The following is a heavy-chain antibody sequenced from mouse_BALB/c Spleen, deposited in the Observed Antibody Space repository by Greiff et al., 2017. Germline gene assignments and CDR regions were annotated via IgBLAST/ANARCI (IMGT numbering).Heavy chain of an antibody. CDR3: ARLGLQLLFAY. J-gene: IGHJ3*01. Sequence: QVTLKESGPEVVRPGVSVKISCKGSGYTFTDYAMHWVKQSHAKSPEWIGVISTYNGNTNYNQKFKGKATMTVDKSSSTAYMELARLTSEDSAIYYCARLGLQLLFAYWGQGTLVTVSA. CDR2: ISTYNGNT. D-gene: IGHD2-4*01. V-gene: IGHV1-67*01. CDR1: GYTFTDYA.